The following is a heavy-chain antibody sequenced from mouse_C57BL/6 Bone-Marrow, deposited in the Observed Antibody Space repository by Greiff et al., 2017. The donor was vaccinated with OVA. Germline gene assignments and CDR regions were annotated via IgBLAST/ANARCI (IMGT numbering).Heavy chain of an antibody. J-gene: IGHJ3*01. CDR1: GYTFTDYY. Sequence: QVQLQQSGPELVKPGASVKISCKASGYTFTDYYINWVKQRPGQGLEWIGWIFPGSGSTYYNEKFKGKATLTVDKSSSTAYMLLSSLTSEDSAVYFCARRGYYYGSSYFWFAYWGQGTLVTVSA. D-gene: IGHD1-1*01. CDR2: IFPGSGST. CDR3: ARRGYYYGSSYFWFAY. V-gene: IGHV1-75*01.